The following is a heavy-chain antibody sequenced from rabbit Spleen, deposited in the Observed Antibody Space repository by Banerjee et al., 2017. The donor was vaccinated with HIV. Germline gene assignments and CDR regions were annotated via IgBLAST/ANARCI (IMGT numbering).Heavy chain of an antibody. CDR3: ARDSGTSFSSYDMDL. Sequence: QSLEESGGDLVKPGASLTLTCTASGFSFTYIDYLCWVRQPPGKGPEWIACVAAGVSFTSYYATWAKGRFTISKTSSTTVTLQMTSLTAADTATYFCARDSGTSFSSYDMDLWGQGTLVTVS. J-gene: IGHJ6*01. V-gene: IGHV1S40*01. CDR1: GFSFTYIDY. D-gene: IGHD8-1*01. CDR2: VAAGVSFTS.